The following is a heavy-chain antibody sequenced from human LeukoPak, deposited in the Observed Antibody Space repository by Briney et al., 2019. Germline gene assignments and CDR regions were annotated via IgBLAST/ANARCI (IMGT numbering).Heavy chain of an antibody. V-gene: IGHV1-18*01. CDR3: ARAEFIALHYYFDY. J-gene: IGHJ4*02. D-gene: IGHD3-16*02. CDR2: ISAYNGNT. Sequence: ASVKVSCKASGYTFTSYGISWVRQAPGQGLEWMGWISAYNGNTNYAQKLQGRVTMTRDTSTSTVYMELSSLRSGDTAVYYCARAEFIALHYYFDYWGQGTLVTVSS. CDR1: GYTFTSYG.